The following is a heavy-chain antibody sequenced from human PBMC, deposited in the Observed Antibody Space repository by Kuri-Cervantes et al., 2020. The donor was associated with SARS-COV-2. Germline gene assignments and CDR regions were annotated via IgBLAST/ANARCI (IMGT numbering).Heavy chain of an antibody. J-gene: IGHJ6*03. CDR3: AREVRTVGYYYYMDV. V-gene: IGHV3-53*01. CDR2: IYSGGST. D-gene: IGHD4-23*01. CDR1: GFTVSSNY. Sequence: GESLKISCAASGFTVSSNYMSWVRKAPGKGLEWVSVIYSGGSTYYADSVKGRFTISRDNSKNTLYLQMNSLRAEDTAAYYCAREVRTVGYYYYMDVWGKGTTVTVSS.